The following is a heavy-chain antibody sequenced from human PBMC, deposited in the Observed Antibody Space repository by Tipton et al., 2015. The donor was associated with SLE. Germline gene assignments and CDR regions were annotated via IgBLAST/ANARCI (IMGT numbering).Heavy chain of an antibody. J-gene: IGHJ3*02. Sequence: GSLRLSCAASGFTFSNYFMAWVRQAPGKGLEWGSSIGGGGIDGLYAESVKGRFTISRDDTRRTLYLEMSSLRAEDMATYYCAKDAVGFNGVYDPFDMWGLGTMVTVSS. V-gene: IGHV3-23*01. CDR2: IGGGGIDG. CDR1: GFTFSNYF. D-gene: IGHD2-8*01. CDR3: AKDAVGFNGVYDPFDM.